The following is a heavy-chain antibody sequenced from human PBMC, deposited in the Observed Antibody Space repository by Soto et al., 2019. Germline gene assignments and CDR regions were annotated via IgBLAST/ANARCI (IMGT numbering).Heavy chain of an antibody. V-gene: IGHV4-31*03. CDR1: GGSISSGGYY. D-gene: IGHD5-12*01. J-gene: IGHJ6*02. CDR3: RGYSDYDSYGIDV. Sequence: SETLSLPCTVSGGSISSGGYYWSWIRQHPGKGLEWIGYIYYSGSTYYNPSLKSRVTISVDTSKNQFSLKLSSVTAADTAVYYWRGYSDYDSYGIDVWGQGTTVTVSS. CDR2: IYYSGST.